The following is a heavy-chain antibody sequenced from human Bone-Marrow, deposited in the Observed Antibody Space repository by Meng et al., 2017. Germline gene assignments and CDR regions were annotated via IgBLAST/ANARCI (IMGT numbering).Heavy chain of an antibody. V-gene: IGHV3-15*01. Sequence: EVGLLGSGGGLVQPGGSLSVSCAASGFYFSNAWMSWVGQAPGKGLEWVGRIKSNTDGGTAEYAAPVTGRFTISRDDSKSTLYLQMSGLRIDDTGVYYCTWDDKAVSDYWGQGTLVTVSS. CDR3: TWDDKAVSDY. D-gene: IGHD3-9*01. J-gene: IGHJ4*02. CDR2: IKSNTDGGTA. CDR1: GFYFSNAW.